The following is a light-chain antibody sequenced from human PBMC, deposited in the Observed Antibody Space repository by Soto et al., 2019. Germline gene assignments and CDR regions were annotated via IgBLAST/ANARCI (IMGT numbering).Light chain of an antibody. J-gene: IGKJ2*01. Sequence: EIVMTQSPATLSVSPGERATLSCRASQSISSYVAWYQQKPGQAPRLLIYGASTTATGIPARFSGSGSGTEFTLTISSLQSEDFAVYNCQQYNKWPWTFGQGTKVDIK. CDR1: QSISSY. CDR2: GAS. V-gene: IGKV3-15*01. CDR3: QQYNKWPWT.